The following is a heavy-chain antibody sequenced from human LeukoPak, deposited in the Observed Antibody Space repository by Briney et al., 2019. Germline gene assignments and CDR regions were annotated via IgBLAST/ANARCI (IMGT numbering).Heavy chain of an antibody. CDR3: ARGPRDGYNDFFDY. D-gene: IGHD5-24*01. Sequence: PSGGSLRLSCAASGFTFSSYEMNWVRQAPGKGLEWVSYMSSSGSTIYYADSVKGRFTISRDNAKNSLYLQMNSLRAEDTAVYYCARGPRDGYNDFFDYWGQGTLVTVSS. CDR1: GFTFSSYE. J-gene: IGHJ4*02. CDR2: MSSSGSTI. V-gene: IGHV3-48*03.